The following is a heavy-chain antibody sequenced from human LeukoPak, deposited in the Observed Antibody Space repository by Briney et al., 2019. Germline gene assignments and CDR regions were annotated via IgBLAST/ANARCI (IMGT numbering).Heavy chain of an antibody. J-gene: IGHJ4*02. CDR1: GGSISSYY. D-gene: IGHD3-22*01. CDR3: ARGWEGYYDSSGYSLDY. V-gene: IGHV4-59*01. Sequence: SETLSLTCIVSGGSISSYYWSWIRQPPGKGLEWIGYIYYSGSTNYNPSLKSRVTISVDTSKNQFSLKLSSVTAADTAVYYCARGWEGYYDSSGYSLDYWGQGTLVTVSS. CDR2: IYYSGST.